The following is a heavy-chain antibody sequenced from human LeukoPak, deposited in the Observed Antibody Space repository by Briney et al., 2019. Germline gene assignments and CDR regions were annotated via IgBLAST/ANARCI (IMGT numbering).Heavy chain of an antibody. J-gene: IGHJ4*02. CDR1: GFTFSDYA. D-gene: IGHD6-19*01. CDR2: ISNDRSNK. CDR3: ARAVAGTVF. V-gene: IGHV3-30-3*01. Sequence: GGSLRLSCAASGFTFSDYAMHWVRQAPGKGLEWVAVISNDRSNKYYADSVKGRFTISRDNSKNTLYLQMNSLSAEDTAVYYCARAVAGTVFWGQGALVTVSS.